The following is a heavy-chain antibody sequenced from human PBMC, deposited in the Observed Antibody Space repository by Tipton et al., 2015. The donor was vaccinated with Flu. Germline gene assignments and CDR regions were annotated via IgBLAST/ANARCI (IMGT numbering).Heavy chain of an antibody. J-gene: IGHJ5*02. CDR3: ARRDYSNYVPEPKNWFDP. CDR2: IYSSRST. CDR1: GGSISSSSDY. Sequence: TLSLTCNVSGGSISSSSDYWGWIRQPPGKGLEWIGTIYSSRSTYHNPSLKSRVTMSVDTSKNQFSLRLVSMTAADTAVYYCARRDYSNYVPEPKNWFDPWGQGILVTVSS. D-gene: IGHD4-11*01. V-gene: IGHV4-39*07.